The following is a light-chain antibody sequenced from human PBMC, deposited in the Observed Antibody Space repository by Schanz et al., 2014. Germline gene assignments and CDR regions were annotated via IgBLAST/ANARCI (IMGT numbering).Light chain of an antibody. CDR2: GAS. Sequence: QMTQSPSVVSASVGDRVTITCRASHDISNWLAWYQQRPGKAPKLLIYGASSLQSGVPSRFSGSGSGTDFSLIISCLQSEDFATYYCQQYYNYPWTFGQGTKVEIK. V-gene: IGKV1-12*01. J-gene: IGKJ1*01. CDR1: HDISNW. CDR3: QQYYNYPWT.